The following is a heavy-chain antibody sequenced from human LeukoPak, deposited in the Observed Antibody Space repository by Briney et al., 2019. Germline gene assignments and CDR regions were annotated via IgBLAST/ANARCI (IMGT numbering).Heavy chain of an antibody. CDR3: AREDPDRELSGGSYVWV. Sequence: ASVKVSCKTSGYTFTGYYMHWVRQAPGQGLEWMGRINPKSGGTKYADKFQGRVTMTRDTSINTAYMDLSRLRSEDTAVYYCAREDPDRELSGGSYVWVWGQGTLVTVSS. V-gene: IGHV1-2*06. CDR2: INPKSGGT. D-gene: IGHD1-26*01. CDR1: GYTFTGYY. J-gene: IGHJ4*02.